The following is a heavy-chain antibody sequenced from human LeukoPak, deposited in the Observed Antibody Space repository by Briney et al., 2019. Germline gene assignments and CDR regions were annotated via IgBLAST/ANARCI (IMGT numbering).Heavy chain of an antibody. CDR3: ARDRRYSSGLNYFDY. D-gene: IGHD6-19*01. CDR2: INPNSGGT. J-gene: IGHJ4*02. CDR1: GYTFTGYY. Sequence: ASVKVSCKASGYTFTGYYMHWVRQAPGQGLEWMGRINPNSGGTNYAQKFRGRVTMTRDTSISTAYMELSRLRSDDTAVYYCARDRRYSSGLNYFDYWGQGTLVTVSS. V-gene: IGHV1-2*06.